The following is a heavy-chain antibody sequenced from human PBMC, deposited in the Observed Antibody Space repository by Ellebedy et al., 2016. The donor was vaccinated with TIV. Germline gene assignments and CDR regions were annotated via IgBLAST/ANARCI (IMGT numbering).Heavy chain of an antibody. CDR2: INPSGGST. D-gene: IGHD2-21*01. V-gene: IGHV1-46*01. CDR3: ARGCGGDCYSYGMDV. Sequence: ASVKVSXXASGYTFTSYYMHWVRQAPGQGLEWMGIINPSGGSTSYAQKFQGRVTMTRDTSTSTVYMELSSLRSEDTAVYYCARGCGGDCYSYGMDVWGQGTTVTVSS. CDR1: GYTFTSYY. J-gene: IGHJ6*02.